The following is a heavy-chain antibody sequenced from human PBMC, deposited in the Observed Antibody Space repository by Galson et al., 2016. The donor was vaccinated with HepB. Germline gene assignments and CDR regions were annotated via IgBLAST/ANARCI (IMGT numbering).Heavy chain of an antibody. CDR3: AKDYYDTGLHYRPNIDY. V-gene: IGHV3-23*01. CDR2: IGGNGIDT. Sequence: SLRLSCAASGFTFSNYAMTWVRQVPEKGLEWVSAIGGNGIDTYYADSVKGRFTISRDNSKNTLYLIPSSLRVEDTAVYFCAKDYYDTGLHYRPNIDYWGQGALVTVSS. CDR1: GFTFSNYA. D-gene: IGHD3-22*01. J-gene: IGHJ4*02.